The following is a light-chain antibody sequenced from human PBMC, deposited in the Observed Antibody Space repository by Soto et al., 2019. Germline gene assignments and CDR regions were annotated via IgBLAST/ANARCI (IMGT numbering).Light chain of an antibody. CDR1: QGISSY. J-gene: IGKJ1*01. CDR3: QQYGSSGT. CDR2: GAS. V-gene: IGKV3-20*01. Sequence: LTQSPSFLSASVGDRVTITCRASQGISSYLAWYQQKPGQAPRLLIYGASNRATGIPDRFSGSGSGTDFTLTISRLEPEDFAVYYCQQYGSSGTFGQGTKVEIK.